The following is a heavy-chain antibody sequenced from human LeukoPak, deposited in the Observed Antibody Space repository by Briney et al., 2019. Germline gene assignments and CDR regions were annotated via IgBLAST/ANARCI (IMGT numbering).Heavy chain of an antibody. CDR3: ANSRSPVPAAIYFSDGMDV. D-gene: IGHD2-2*02. Sequence: GRSLRLSCAASGLTISSYGTHWVRQAPGKGLEWVAVISYDGSNKYYADSVKGRFTISRDNSKNTLYLQMNSLRAEDTAVYYCANSRSPVPAAIYFSDGMDVWGQGTTVTVSS. CDR1: GLTISSYG. J-gene: IGHJ6*02. CDR2: ISYDGSNK. V-gene: IGHV3-30*18.